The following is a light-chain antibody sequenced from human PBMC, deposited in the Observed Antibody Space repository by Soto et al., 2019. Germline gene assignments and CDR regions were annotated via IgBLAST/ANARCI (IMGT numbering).Light chain of an antibody. V-gene: IGKV1-5*01. CDR1: QSVNTW. CDR2: DAS. CDR3: QQYNSYST. Sequence: DLQMTQSPSTLSASVGDRVTITCRASQSVNTWLAWYQQKSGKAPKLLIYDASTLQSGVPSRFSGSGSGTEFTLTIYNLQPDDFATYYCQQYNSYSTFGQGTKVDIK. J-gene: IGKJ1*01.